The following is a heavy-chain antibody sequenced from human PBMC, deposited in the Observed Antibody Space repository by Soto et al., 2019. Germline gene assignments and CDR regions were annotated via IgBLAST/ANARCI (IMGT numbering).Heavy chain of an antibody. V-gene: IGHV1-69*12. J-gene: IGHJ3*02. Sequence: QVQLVQSGAEVKKPGSSVKVSCKASGGTFSSYAISWVRQAPGQGLEWMGGIIPIFGTANYAQKFQGRVTITADESTSTAYMELSSLRSEDTAVYYCVSVEMATIPPNDAFDIWGQGTMVTVSS. CDR2: IIPIFGTA. D-gene: IGHD5-12*01. CDR3: VSVEMATIPPNDAFDI. CDR1: GGTFSSYA.